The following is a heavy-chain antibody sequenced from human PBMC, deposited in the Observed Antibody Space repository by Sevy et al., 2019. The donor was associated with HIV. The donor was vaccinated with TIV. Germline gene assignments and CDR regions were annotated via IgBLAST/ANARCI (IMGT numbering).Heavy chain of an antibody. CDR3: AGNIYDILTGYSEVDY. D-gene: IGHD3-9*01. J-gene: IGHJ4*02. CDR1: GFTFSSYG. Sequence: GGSLRLSCAASGFTFSSYGMHWVRQAPGKGLEWVAVISYDGNNKYYADSVKGRFTISRDNSKNTLYLQMNSLRAEDTAVYYCAGNIYDILTGYSEVDYWGQGTLVTVSS. V-gene: IGHV3-30*03. CDR2: ISYDGNNK.